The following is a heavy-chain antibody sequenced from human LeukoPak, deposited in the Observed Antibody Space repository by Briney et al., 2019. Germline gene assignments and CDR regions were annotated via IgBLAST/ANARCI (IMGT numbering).Heavy chain of an antibody. V-gene: IGHV3-23*01. J-gene: IGHJ3*02. D-gene: IGHD6-19*01. CDR2: ISGGST. CDR1: GLTFSNYA. Sequence: GGSLRLSCAASGLTFSNYAMSWVRQASGKGLEWVSAISGGSTYYADSVKGRFTISRDNPKITLYLQMNSLRAEDTAVYYCAKLGIAVAGGDAFDIWGQGTMVTVSS. CDR3: AKLGIAVAGGDAFDI.